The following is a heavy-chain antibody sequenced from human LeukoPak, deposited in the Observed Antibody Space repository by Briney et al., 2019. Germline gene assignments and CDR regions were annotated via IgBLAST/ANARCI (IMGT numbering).Heavy chain of an antibody. CDR3: AREGRVTYYYDSSGYDY. CDR2: ISSSSSYI. CDR1: GFTFSSYS. V-gene: IGHV3-21*01. Sequence: SGGSLRLSCAASGFTFSSYSMNWVRQAPGKGLEWVSSISSSSSYIYYADSVKGRFTISRDNAKNSLYLQMNSLRAEDTAVYYCAREGRVTYYYDSSGYDYWGQGTLVTVSS. D-gene: IGHD3-22*01. J-gene: IGHJ4*02.